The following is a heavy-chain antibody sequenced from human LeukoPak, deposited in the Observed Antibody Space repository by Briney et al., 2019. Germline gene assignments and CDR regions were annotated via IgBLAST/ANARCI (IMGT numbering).Heavy chain of an antibody. CDR2: IYYSGST. CDR1: GGSISNYY. Sequence: KPSETLSLTCTVSGGSISNYYWSWIRQPPGKGLEWIGYIYYSGSTNYNPSLKSRVTISVDTSKNQFSLKLSSVTAADMAVYYCARRKEGFDYWGQGTLVTVSS. V-gene: IGHV4-59*08. CDR3: ARRKEGFDY. J-gene: IGHJ4*02.